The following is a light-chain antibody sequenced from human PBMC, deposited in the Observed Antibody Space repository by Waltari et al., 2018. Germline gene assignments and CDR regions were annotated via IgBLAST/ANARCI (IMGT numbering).Light chain of an antibody. CDR1: QSVNSNY. Sequence: EIVLTQSPGTLSLSPGESATLSCRASQSVNSNYLARYQQKPGQAPRLLIYGASSRATGIPDRFSGSGSGTDFIFTISRLEPEDFAVYYCQQYGSSPPYTFGQGTKLEIK. CDR2: GAS. CDR3: QQYGSSPPYT. J-gene: IGKJ2*01. V-gene: IGKV3-20*01.